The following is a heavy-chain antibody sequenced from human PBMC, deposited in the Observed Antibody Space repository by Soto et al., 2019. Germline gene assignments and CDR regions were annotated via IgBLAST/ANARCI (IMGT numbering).Heavy chain of an antibody. CDR2: INPSGGST. V-gene: IGHV1-46*03. D-gene: IGHD3-16*01. CDR3: SRGGRERFDY. J-gene: IGHJ4*02. CDR1: GFTFTSFY. Sequence: QVQLVQSGAEVKKPGASVKVSCKASGFTFTSFYMHLVRQAPGQGLEWMGIINPSGGSTTYAQKFQGRVTMTRDTSTSTVYMELSSLRSEDTAVYYCSRGGRERFDYWGQGTLVTVSS.